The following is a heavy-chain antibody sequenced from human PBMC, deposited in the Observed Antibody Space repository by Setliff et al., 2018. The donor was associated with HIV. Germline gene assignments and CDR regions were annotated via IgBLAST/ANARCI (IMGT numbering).Heavy chain of an antibody. CDR1: GGSLSNYC. D-gene: IGHD3-10*01. Sequence: NPSETLSLTCSVSGGSLSNYCWNWIRRSPGKGLEWIGYIFASETTNYNPCYNPSLQSRVTLSIDTSKNQFSLKLHSVTAADTAIYYCARRVDNSGTFPDKNWFDPWGQGRLVTVS. J-gene: IGHJ5*02. CDR3: ARRVDNSGTFPDKNWFDP. CDR2: IFASETT. V-gene: IGHV4-4*09.